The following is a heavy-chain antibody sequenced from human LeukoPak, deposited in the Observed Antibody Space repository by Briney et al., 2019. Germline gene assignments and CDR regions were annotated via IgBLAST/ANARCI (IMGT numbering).Heavy chain of an antibody. Sequence: GASVTVSCKVSGYTLTELSMHWVRQAPGKGLEWMGGFDPEDGETIYAQKFQGRVTMTEDTSTDTAYMELSSLRSEDTAVYYCATPNLPYYGRDVWGQGATVTVSS. CDR1: GYTLTELS. J-gene: IGHJ6*02. V-gene: IGHV1-24*01. CDR3: ATPNLPYYGRDV. D-gene: IGHD1-14*01. CDR2: FDPEDGET.